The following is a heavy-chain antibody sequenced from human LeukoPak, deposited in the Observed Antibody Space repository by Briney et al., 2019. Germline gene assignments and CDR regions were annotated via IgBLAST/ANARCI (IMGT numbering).Heavy chain of an antibody. Sequence: LKPSETLSLTCAVYGGSFSGYYWSWIRQPPGKGLEWIGEINHSGSTNYNPSLKSRVTISVDTSKNQFSLKLSSVTAADTAVYYCARAGSYYDSSGYSVRDFDYWGQGTLVTVSS. V-gene: IGHV4-34*01. D-gene: IGHD3-22*01. CDR1: GGSFSGYY. J-gene: IGHJ4*02. CDR3: ARAGSYYDSSGYSVRDFDY. CDR2: INHSGST.